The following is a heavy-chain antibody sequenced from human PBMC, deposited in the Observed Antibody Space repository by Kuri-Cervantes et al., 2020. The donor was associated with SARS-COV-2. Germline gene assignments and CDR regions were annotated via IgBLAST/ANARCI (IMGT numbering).Heavy chain of an antibody. Sequence: GSLRLSCTVSGGSISSYYWSWIRQPAGKGLEWIGRIYTSGSTNYNPSLKSRVTMSVDTSKNQFSLKLSSVTAADTAVYYCARDQMLSKYSSSWYPSSGFDYYYYYMDVWGKGTTVTVSS. V-gene: IGHV4-4*07. CDR2: IYTSGST. CDR3: ARDQMLSKYSSSWYPSSGFDYYYYYMDV. D-gene: IGHD6-13*01. J-gene: IGHJ6*03. CDR1: GGSISSYY.